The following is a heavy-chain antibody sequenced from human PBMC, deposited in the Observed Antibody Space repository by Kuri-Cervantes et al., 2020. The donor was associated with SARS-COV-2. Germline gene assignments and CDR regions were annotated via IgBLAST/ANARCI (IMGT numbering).Heavy chain of an antibody. CDR3: ARLADYDFWSGYSGRYYGMDV. CDR2: IYTSGST. CDR1: GGSISSYY. D-gene: IGHD3-3*01. Sequence: SETLSLTCAVSGGSISSYYWSWIRQPAGKGLEWIGRIYTSGSTNYNPSLKSRVTISVDTSKNQFSLKLSSVTAADTAVYYCARLADYDFWSGYSGRYYGMDVWGQGTTVTVSS. J-gene: IGHJ6*02. V-gene: IGHV4-4*07.